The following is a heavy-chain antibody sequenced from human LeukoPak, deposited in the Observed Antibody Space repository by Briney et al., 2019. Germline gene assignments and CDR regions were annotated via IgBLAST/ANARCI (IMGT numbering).Heavy chain of an antibody. J-gene: IGHJ4*02. Sequence: GGSLRLSCAASGFTFSSYSMNWVRQAPGKGLEWVSSISSSSSYIYYADSVKGRFTISRDNAKNTVYLQMNSLTAEDTAVYYCARDLVMVNTPGDDFDYWGRGTLVTVSS. CDR2: ISSSSSYI. D-gene: IGHD2-21*01. CDR3: ARDLVMVNTPGDDFDY. CDR1: GFTFSSYS. V-gene: IGHV3-21*01.